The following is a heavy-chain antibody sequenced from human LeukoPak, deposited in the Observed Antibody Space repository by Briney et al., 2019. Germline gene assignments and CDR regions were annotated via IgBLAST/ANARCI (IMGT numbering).Heavy chain of an antibody. V-gene: IGHV3-23*01. D-gene: IGHD3-22*01. J-gene: IGHJ4*02. CDR3: AKDSTYYYDSSGYYLY. CDR2: ISGSGGST. CDR1: GFTFSSYA. Sequence: PGGPLRLSCAASGFTFSSYAMSWVRQAPGKGLEWVSAISGSGGSTYYADSVKGRFTISRDNSKNTLYLQMNSLRAEDTAVYYCAKDSTYYYDSSGYYLYWGQGTLVTVSS.